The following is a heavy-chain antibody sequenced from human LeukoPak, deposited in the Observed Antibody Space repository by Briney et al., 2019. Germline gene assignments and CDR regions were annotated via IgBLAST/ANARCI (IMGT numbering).Heavy chain of an antibody. CDR2: INSDGSNT. J-gene: IGHJ4*02. V-gene: IGHV3-74*01. D-gene: IGHD6-13*01. CDR3: ARGAGSSWSGLIDY. Sequence: GGSLRLSCAASRFTFSSYWMHWGRQAPGKGLVWVSRINSDGSNTGYADSVKGRFTISRDNAKNTLYLQMNSLSAEDAAVYYCARGAGSSWSGLIDYWGQGTLVTVSS. CDR1: RFTFSSYW.